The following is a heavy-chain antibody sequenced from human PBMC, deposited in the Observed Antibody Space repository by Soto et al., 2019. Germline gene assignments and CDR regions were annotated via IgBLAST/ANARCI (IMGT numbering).Heavy chain of an antibody. D-gene: IGHD4-17*01. J-gene: IGHJ4*02. CDR2: IYYSGST. V-gene: IGHV4-30-4*01. CDR1: GGSISSGDYY. Sequence: SETLSLTCTVSGGSISSGDYYWSWIRQPPGKGLEWIGYIYYSGSTYYNPSLKSRVTISVDTSRNQFSLKLSSVTAADTAVYYCARFTVTQASDYWGPAPLVTVSS. CDR3: ARFTVTQASDY.